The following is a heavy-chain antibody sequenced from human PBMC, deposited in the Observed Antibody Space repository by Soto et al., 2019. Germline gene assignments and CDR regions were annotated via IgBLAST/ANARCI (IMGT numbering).Heavy chain of an antibody. J-gene: IGHJ5*02. CDR3: ARTNYYGSGSYYHNWFDP. V-gene: IGHV3-7*04. CDR2: IKQDGSEK. Sequence: GGSLRLSCAASGFTFSSYWMSWVRQAPGKGLEWVANIKQDGSEKYYVDSVKGRFTISRDNAKNSLYLQMNSLRAEDTAAYYCARTNYYGSGSYYHNWFDPWGQGTLVTVSS. CDR1: GFTFSSYW. D-gene: IGHD3-10*01.